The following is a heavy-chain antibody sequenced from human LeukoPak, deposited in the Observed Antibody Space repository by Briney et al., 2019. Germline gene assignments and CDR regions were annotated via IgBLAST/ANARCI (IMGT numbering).Heavy chain of an antibody. CDR2: ISAYNGNT. Sequence: ASVKVSCKASGYTFTSYGISWVRQAPGQGLEWMGWISAYNGNTNYAQKLQGRVTMTTDTSTSTAYMELRSLRSDDTAVYYCARRGSGGEGIVGATYDAFDIWGQGTMVTVSS. J-gene: IGHJ3*02. CDR3: ARRGSGGEGIVGATYDAFDI. CDR1: GYTFTSYG. D-gene: IGHD1-26*01. V-gene: IGHV1-18*01.